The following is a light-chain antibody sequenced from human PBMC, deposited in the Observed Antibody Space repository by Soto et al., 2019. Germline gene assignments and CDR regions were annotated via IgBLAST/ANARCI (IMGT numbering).Light chain of an antibody. Sequence: DMPMTQSPTTLSASVGDRVTFTCRASQNIRSWLAWYQQKPGKAPKVLIYDASTLESGVPSRFSGSGFGTEFTLTISSLQPDDFATYYCQHYNGYFGQGTKLEIK. CDR3: QHYNGY. J-gene: IGKJ2*01. V-gene: IGKV1-5*01. CDR2: DAS. CDR1: QNIRSW.